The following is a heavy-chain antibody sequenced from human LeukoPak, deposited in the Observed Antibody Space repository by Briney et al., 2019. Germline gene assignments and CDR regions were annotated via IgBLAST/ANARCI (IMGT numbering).Heavy chain of an antibody. CDR3: ASLRGGVGAAD. V-gene: IGHV3-7*03. CDR1: GFTFSSYW. D-gene: IGHD1-26*01. J-gene: IGHJ4*02. Sequence: GGSLRLSCAASGFTFSSYWMSWVRQAPGKGLEWVANIKQDGSEEYYVDSVKGRFTISRDNAKNSLYLQMNSLRAEDTAVYYCASLRGGVGAADWGQGTLVTVSS. CDR2: IKQDGSEE.